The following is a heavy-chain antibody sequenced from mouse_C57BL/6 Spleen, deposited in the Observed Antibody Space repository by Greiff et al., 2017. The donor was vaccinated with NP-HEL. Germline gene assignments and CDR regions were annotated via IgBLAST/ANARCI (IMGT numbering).Heavy chain of an antibody. CDR1: GYAFSSSW. Sequence: VKLMESGPELVKPGASVKISCKASGYAFSSSWMNWVKQRPGKGLEWIGRIYPGDGDTNYNGKFKGKATLTADKSSSTAYMQLSSLTSEDSAVYFCARAEGGYYYAMDYWGQGTSVTVSS. V-gene: IGHV1-82*01. J-gene: IGHJ4*01. CDR2: IYPGDGDT. CDR3: ARAEGGYYYAMDY.